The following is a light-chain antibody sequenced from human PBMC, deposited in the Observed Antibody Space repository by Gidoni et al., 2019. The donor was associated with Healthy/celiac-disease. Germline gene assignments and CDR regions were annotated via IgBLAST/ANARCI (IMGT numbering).Light chain of an antibody. CDR2: EVS. Sequence: QSALTQPPSASGSPGQSVTISCTGTSSDVGGYNYVSWYQQHPGKAPKLMIYEVSKRPSGVPDRFSGSKSGNTAYLTVSGLQAEDEADYYCSSYAGSNNFPFGTGTKVTVL. J-gene: IGLJ1*01. CDR3: SSYAGSNNFP. CDR1: SSDVGGYNY. V-gene: IGLV2-8*01.